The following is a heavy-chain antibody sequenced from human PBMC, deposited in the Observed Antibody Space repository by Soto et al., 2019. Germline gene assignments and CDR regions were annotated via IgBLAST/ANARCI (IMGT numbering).Heavy chain of an antibody. V-gene: IGHV3-66*04. J-gene: IGHJ4*02. CDR3: ARHGYSSGGGYFDY. Sequence: EVQLVESGGGLVQPGGSLRLSCAASGFTVSSNYMSWVRQAPGKGLEWVSGIYSGGSAFYADSVKGRFTISRDNYKNKLYLQMNSLRADDTAEYYCARHGYSSGGGYFDYGGQGTLVTVSS. CDR1: GFTVSSNY. D-gene: IGHD5-18*01. CDR2: IYSGGSA.